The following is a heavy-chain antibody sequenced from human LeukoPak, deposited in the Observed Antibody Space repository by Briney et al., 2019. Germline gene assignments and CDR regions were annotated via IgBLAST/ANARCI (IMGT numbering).Heavy chain of an antibody. CDR2: ISGSGGST. Sequence: GGSLRLSCAASGFTFSSYAMSWVRQAPGKGLEWVSAISGSGGSTYYADSVKGRFTFSRDNSKDTMFLQMNSLRAEDTAIYYCAKSPTSTTVLYFDYWGQGALVTVSS. J-gene: IGHJ4*02. CDR3: AKSPTSTTVLYFDY. V-gene: IGHV3-23*01. CDR1: GFTFSSYA. D-gene: IGHD4-17*01.